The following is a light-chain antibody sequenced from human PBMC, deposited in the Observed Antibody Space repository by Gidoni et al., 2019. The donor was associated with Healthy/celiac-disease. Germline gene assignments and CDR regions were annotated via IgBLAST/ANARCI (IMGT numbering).Light chain of an antibody. J-gene: IGKJ5*01. Sequence: ELVLTQSPATLALSPGERPTLSCRASQSVSSYLAWYQQQPGQAPRLHIYDASNRATGIAAGFSGSGCERHFTLTMSSRERGDFAVCYCGQRNNWPITFGQGTRLEIK. CDR2: DAS. CDR3: GQRNNWPIT. V-gene: IGKV3-11*02. CDR1: QSVSSY.